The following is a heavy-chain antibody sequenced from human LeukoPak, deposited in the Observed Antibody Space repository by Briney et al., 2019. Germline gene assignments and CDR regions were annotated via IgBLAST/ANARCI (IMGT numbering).Heavy chain of an antibody. J-gene: IGHJ4*02. CDR1: GFTVSSNY. V-gene: IGHV3-53*01. CDR3: ASARKGGDCSPFDY. D-gene: IGHD2-21*02. Sequence: PGGSLRLSCAVSGFTVSSNYMSWVRQAPGKGLEWVSVIYSGGSTYYADSVKGRFTISRDNSKNTLYFQMNSLRAEDTAVYYCASARKGGDCSPFDYWGQGTLVTVSS. CDR2: IYSGGST.